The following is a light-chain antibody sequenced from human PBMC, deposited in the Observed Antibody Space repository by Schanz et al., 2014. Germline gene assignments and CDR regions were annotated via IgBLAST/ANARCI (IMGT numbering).Light chain of an antibody. J-gene: IGLJ2*01. CDR3: SSFATNSPVV. CDR2: EGN. CDR1: SSDVGGYNF. V-gene: IGLV2-8*01. Sequence: QSVLTQPPSASGSPGQSVTISCTGTSSDVGGYNFVSWYQQHPGKAPKLMIYEGNKRPSGVPDRFSGSKSGNSASLTVSGLQAEDEADYFCSSFATNSPVVFGGGTKLTVL.